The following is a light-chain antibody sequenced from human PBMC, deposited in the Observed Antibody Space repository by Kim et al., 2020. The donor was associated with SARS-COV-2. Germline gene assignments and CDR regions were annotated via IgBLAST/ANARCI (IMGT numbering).Light chain of an antibody. CDR1: SIGSKG. Sequence: PGRTAGITCGGNSIGSKGVHWYQQKPGQAPVLVIYYDSDRPSGIPERFSGSNSGNTATLTISRVEAGDEADYYCQVWDSSSDHRVVFGGGTQLTVL. V-gene: IGLV3-21*04. CDR2: YDS. CDR3: QVWDSSSDHRVV. J-gene: IGLJ2*01.